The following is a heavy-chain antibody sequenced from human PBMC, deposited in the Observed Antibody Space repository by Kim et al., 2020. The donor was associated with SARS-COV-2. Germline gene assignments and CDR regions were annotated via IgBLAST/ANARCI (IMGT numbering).Heavy chain of an antibody. D-gene: IGHD6-13*01. V-gene: IGHV3-7*03. CDR3: ARDGDYSSTFDAAFDI. J-gene: IGHJ3*02. CDR2: IKQDGSEK. Sequence: GGSLRLSCAASGFTFSSYWMSWVRQAPGKGLEWVANIKQDGSEKYYVDSVKGRFTISRDNAKNSLYLQMNSLRAEDTAVYYCARDGDYSSTFDAAFDIWGQGTMVTVSS. CDR1: GFTFSSYW.